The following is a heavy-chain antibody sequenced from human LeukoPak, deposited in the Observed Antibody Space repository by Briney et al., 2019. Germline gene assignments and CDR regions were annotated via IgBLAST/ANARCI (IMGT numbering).Heavy chain of an antibody. CDR3: AKEPYSGSYQGKPLDY. D-gene: IGHD1-26*01. Sequence: GGSLRLSCAASGFTFSSYAMNWVRQAPGKGLGWVSSISGSGDSTYYVDSVKGRFTISRDNSKTTLYLQMNSLRAEDTAVYYCAKEPYSGSYQGKPLDYWGQGTLVTVSS. CDR1: GFTFSSYA. CDR2: ISGSGDST. V-gene: IGHV3-23*01. J-gene: IGHJ4*02.